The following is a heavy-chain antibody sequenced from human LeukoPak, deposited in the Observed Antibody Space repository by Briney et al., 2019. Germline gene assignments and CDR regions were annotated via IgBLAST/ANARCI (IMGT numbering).Heavy chain of an antibody. CDR3: ACNYGDYADNFDY. V-gene: IGHV1-2*06. J-gene: IGHJ4*02. Sequence: ASVKVSCKASGYTFTGYYMHWVRQAPGQGLEWMGRINPNSGGTNYAQKFQGRVTMTEDTSTDTAYMELSSLRSEDTAVYYCACNYGDYADNFDYWGQGTLVTVSS. CDR2: INPNSGGT. D-gene: IGHD4-17*01. CDR1: GYTFTGYY.